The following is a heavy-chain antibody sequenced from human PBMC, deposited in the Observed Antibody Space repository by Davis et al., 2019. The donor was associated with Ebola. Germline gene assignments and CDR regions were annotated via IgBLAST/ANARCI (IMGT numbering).Heavy chain of an antibody. CDR1: GGSISSYS. CDR3: ARQGWSGYSLRHWLDP. D-gene: IGHD3-3*01. J-gene: IGHJ5*02. Sequence: MPSETLSLTCTVSGGSISSYSWSWIRQPPGKGLEWIGYIYYSGITYYNPSLKSRVTISVDTSKNQFSLKLRSVTAAETAVYYCARQGWSGYSLRHWLDPWGRGTLVTVSS. CDR2: IYYSGIT. V-gene: IGHV4-59*04.